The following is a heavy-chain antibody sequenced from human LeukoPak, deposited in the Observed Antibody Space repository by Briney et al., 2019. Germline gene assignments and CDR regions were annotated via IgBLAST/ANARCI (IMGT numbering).Heavy chain of an antibody. J-gene: IGHJ4*02. D-gene: IGHD1-26*01. CDR2: INHSGST. V-gene: IGHV4-34*01. CDR3: ARSMGATTVPSFV. CDR1: GGSFSGYY. Sequence: SETLSLTCAVYGGSFSGYYWSWIRQPPGKGLEWIGEINHSGSTNYNPSLKSRVTISVDTSKNQFSLKLSSVTAADTAVYYCARSMGATTVPSFVWGQGTLVTVSS.